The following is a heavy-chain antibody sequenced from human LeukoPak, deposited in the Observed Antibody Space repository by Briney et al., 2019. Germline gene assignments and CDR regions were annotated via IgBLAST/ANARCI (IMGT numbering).Heavy chain of an antibody. V-gene: IGHV3-23*01. D-gene: IGHD6-19*01. Sequence: PGGSLRLSCAASGFTFSTYAMSWVRQAPGKGLEWVSAISGSGGRTYCADSVKGRFTISRDNSKNTLYLQMNSLRAEDTAVYYCAKDQGSSSGWYEDAFDIWGQGTMVTVSS. CDR3: AKDQGSSSGWYEDAFDI. CDR1: GFTFSTYA. J-gene: IGHJ3*02. CDR2: ISGSGGRT.